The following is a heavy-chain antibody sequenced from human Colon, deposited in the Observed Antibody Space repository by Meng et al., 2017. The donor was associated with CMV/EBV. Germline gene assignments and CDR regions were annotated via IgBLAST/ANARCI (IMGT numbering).Heavy chain of an antibody. CDR3: ARDSRNSSNWYGGAIDS. V-gene: IGHV4-59*01. J-gene: IGHJ4*02. CDR2: SEDSGYT. Sequence: SETLSLTCSVSGGSLSTYYWSWIRQPPGKGLEWIGDSEDSGYTRYNPSLKSRVSISRDTSKNQFSMKLTSVTAADTATYFCARDSRNSSNWYGGAIDSWGQGTLVTVSS. CDR1: GGSLSTYY. D-gene: IGHD6-13*01.